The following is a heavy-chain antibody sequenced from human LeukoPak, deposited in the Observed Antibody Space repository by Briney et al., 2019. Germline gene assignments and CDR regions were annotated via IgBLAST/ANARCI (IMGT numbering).Heavy chain of an antibody. CDR1: GFTFSSYG. V-gene: IGHV3-23*01. D-gene: IGHD3-16*02. Sequence: GGTLRLSCAASGFTFSSYGMSWVRQAPGKGLEWVSAISGSGGSTYYADSVKGRFTISRDNSKNTLYLQMNSLRAEDTAVYYCAKTTFGGVIVPKDFDYWGQGTLVTVSS. J-gene: IGHJ4*02. CDR2: ISGSGGST. CDR3: AKTTFGGVIVPKDFDY.